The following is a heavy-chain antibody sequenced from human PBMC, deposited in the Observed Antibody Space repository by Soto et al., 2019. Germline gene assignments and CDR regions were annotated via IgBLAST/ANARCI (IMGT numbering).Heavy chain of an antibody. J-gene: IGHJ4*02. CDR3: ASPAYDFWSGYQYYFDY. CDR1: GGTFSSYA. Sequence: QVQLVQSGAEVKKPGSSVKVSCKASGGTFSSYAISWVRQAPGQGLEWMGGIIPIFGTANYAQKFQGRVTITADESTSTAYMELSSLRSEDTAVYYCASPAYDFWSGYQYYFDYWGKGTLVTVSS. D-gene: IGHD3-3*01. V-gene: IGHV1-69*01. CDR2: IIPIFGTA.